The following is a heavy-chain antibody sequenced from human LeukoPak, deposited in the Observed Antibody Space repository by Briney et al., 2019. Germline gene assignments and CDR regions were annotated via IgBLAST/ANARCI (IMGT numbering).Heavy chain of an antibody. CDR3: ARRFLDSYFDY. CDR1: GGSISSGGYS. J-gene: IGHJ4*02. Sequence: SETLSLTCAVSGGSISSGGYSWSWIRQPPGKGLEWIGYIYRSGSTYYNPSLKSRVTISVDRSKNQFSLKLSSVTAADTAVYYCARRFLDSYFDYWGQGTLVTVSS. V-gene: IGHV4-30-2*01. D-gene: IGHD3/OR15-3a*01. CDR2: IYRSGST.